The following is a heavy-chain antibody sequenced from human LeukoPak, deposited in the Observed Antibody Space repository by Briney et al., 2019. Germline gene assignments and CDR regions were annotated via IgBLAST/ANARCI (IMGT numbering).Heavy chain of an antibody. CDR2: IYSGART. V-gene: IGHV3-53*01. J-gene: IGHJ4*02. D-gene: IGHD4-17*01. CDR1: GFTVSSNY. CDR3: AREAVTRNYFDY. Sequence: GGSLRLSCAASGFTVSSNYMNWVRQAPGKGLEWVSVIYSGARTYYADSVKGRFTISRDNSKNTLFLQMNSLRAEDTAVYYCAREAVTRNYFDYWGQGTLVTVSS.